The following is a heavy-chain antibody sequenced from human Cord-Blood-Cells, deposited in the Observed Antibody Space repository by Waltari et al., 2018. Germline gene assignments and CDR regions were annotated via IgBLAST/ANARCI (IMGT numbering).Heavy chain of an antibody. CDR3: ARSEYSSSSYFDY. J-gene: IGHJ4*02. V-gene: IGHV2-70*04. D-gene: IGHD6-6*01. Sequence: QVTLKESGPALVKPTQPLTLTCPFSGFSLSTRGIRVSWIRQPPGKALEWLARIDWDDDKFYSTSLKTRLTISKDTSKNQVVLTMTNMDPVDTATYYCARSEYSSSSYFDYWGQGTLVTVSS. CDR2: IDWDDDK. CDR1: GFSLSTRGIR.